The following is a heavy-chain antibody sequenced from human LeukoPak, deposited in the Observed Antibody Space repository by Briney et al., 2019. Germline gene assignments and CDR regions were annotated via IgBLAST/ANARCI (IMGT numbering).Heavy chain of an antibody. CDR2: IYYSGST. V-gene: IGHV4-59*01. CDR1: GGSISGYY. CDR3: ARGSRIHCSGGSCYLNWFDP. J-gene: IGHJ5*02. Sequence: NPSETLSLTCTVSGGSISGYYWSWIRQSPGRGLEWIAYIYYSGSTNYNPSLKSRITISVDTSKNQFSLKLSSVTAADTAVYYCARGSRIHCSGGSCYLNWFDPWGQGTLVTVSS. D-gene: IGHD2-15*01.